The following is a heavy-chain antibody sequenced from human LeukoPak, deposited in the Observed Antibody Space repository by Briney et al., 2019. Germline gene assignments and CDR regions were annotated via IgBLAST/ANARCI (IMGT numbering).Heavy chain of an antibody. Sequence: ASVKVSCKASGYTFTNYAISWVRQAPGQGVEWMGQINPYNCNTDYGQKLQGRVTLTTDTSTSTAYMEVRSLTSDDTAEYYCARVTASSISSRSLLYWGQGTLVTVSS. CDR1: GYTFTNYA. D-gene: IGHD6-13*01. CDR2: INPYNCNT. V-gene: IGHV1-18*01. CDR3: ARVTASSISSRSLLY. J-gene: IGHJ4*02.